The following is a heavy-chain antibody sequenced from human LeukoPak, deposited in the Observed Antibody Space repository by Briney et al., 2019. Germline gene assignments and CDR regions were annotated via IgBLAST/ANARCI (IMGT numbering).Heavy chain of an antibody. Sequence: SETLSLTCTVSGGSISSGSYYWSWIRQPAGKGLEWIGRIYTSGSTNYDPSLKSRVTISVDTSKNQFSLKLSSVTAADTAVYYCARARVSAAGRFDYWGQGTLVTVSS. CDR2: IYTSGST. J-gene: IGHJ4*02. V-gene: IGHV4-61*02. D-gene: IGHD6-13*01. CDR3: ARARVSAAGRFDY. CDR1: GGSISSGSYY.